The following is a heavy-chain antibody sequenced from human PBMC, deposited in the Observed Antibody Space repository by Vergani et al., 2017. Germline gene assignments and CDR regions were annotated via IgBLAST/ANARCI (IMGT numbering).Heavy chain of an antibody. Sequence: EVQLVQSGAEVKKPGESLKISCKGSGYSFTSYWIGWVRQMPGKGLEWMGIIYPGDSDTRYSPSFQGQVTISADKSISTAYLQWSSLKASDTAMYYCARQLVRSGQLDLDNIDFWGKGTMVTVSS. D-gene: IGHD6-13*01. CDR2: IYPGDSDT. V-gene: IGHV5-51*01. J-gene: IGHJ6*03. CDR3: ARQLVRSGQLDLDNIDF. CDR1: GYSFTSYW.